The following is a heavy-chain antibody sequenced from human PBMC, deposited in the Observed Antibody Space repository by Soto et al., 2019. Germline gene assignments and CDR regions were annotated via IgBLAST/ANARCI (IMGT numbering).Heavy chain of an antibody. J-gene: IGHJ4*02. CDR3: ARDRKAVAGLGGRTLDY. Sequence: GGSLRLSCAASGFTFSSYGMHWVRQAPGKGLEWVAVIWYDGSNKYYADSVKGRFTISRDNSKNTLYLQMNSLRAEDTAVYYCARDRKAVAGLGGRTLDYWGQGTLVTVSS. D-gene: IGHD6-19*01. V-gene: IGHV3-33*01. CDR1: GFTFSSYG. CDR2: IWYDGSNK.